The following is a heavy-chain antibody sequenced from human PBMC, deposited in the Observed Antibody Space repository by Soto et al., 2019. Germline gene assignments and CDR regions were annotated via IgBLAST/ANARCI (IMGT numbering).Heavy chain of an antibody. J-gene: IGHJ4*02. CDR1: GFIFSDYY. V-gene: IGHV3-11*01. CDR2: MSIGGNTI. Sequence: QVQLVESGGGLVKPGGSLRLSCAASGFIFSDYYMGWIRQAPGKGLEWVSYMSIGGNTIYYADSVKGRFTIPWDNAKNSLYLQMNSLRAEDTEVYYCARGAEGPYSWGQGTLVTFSS. CDR3: ARGAEGPYS.